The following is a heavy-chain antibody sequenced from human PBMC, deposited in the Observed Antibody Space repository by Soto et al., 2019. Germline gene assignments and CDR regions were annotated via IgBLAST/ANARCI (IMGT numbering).Heavy chain of an antibody. Sequence: PSETLSLTCTVSGGSVSSGSYYWSWIRQPPGKGLEWIGYIYYSGSTNYNPSLKSRVTISVDTSKNQFSLKLSSVTAADTAVYYCARELRYGFTMVRGVIIDWFDPWGHGTLVTVSS. J-gene: IGHJ5*02. CDR2: IYYSGST. CDR1: GGSVSSGSYY. V-gene: IGHV4-61*01. CDR3: ARELRYGFTMVRGVIIDWFDP. D-gene: IGHD3-10*01.